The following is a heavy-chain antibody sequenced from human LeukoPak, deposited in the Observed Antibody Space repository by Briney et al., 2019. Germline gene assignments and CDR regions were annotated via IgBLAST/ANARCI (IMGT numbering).Heavy chain of an antibody. V-gene: IGHV1-2*02. Sequence: GASVKVSCKASGYTFTGYYIHWVRQAPGQGLEWMGWINPNSGGTNYAQKFQGRVTMTRDTSISTAYMELSRLRSDDTAVYYCARDYGSGSRHFDYWGQGTLVTVSS. CDR1: GYTFTGYY. CDR2: INPNSGGT. J-gene: IGHJ4*02. CDR3: ARDYGSGSRHFDY. D-gene: IGHD3-10*01.